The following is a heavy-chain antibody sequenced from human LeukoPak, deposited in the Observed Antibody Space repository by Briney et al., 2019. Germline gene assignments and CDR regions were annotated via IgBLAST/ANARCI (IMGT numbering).Heavy chain of an antibody. D-gene: IGHD3-10*01. CDR2: INPNSGGT. Sequence: ASVKVSCKASGYTFTGYYMHWVRQVPGQGLEWMGWINPNSGGTNYAQKFQGRVTMTRDTSISTAYMELSRLRSDDTAVYYCARSMVRGSRNYYYGMDVWGQGTTVTVSS. J-gene: IGHJ6*02. CDR3: ARSMVRGSRNYYYGMDV. V-gene: IGHV1-2*02. CDR1: GYTFTGYY.